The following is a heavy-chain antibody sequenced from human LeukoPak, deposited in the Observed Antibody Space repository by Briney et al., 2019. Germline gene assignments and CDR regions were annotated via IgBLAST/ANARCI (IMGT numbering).Heavy chain of an antibody. D-gene: IGHD2-2*01. Sequence: PSETLSLTCAVSGGSISSSNWWSWVRQAPGKGLEWVSYISSSSSTIYYADSVKGRFTISRDNAKNSLYLQMNSLRAEDTAVYYCARDHCSSTSCYVYGYWGQGTLVTVSS. CDR2: ISSSSSTI. J-gene: IGHJ4*02. CDR1: GGSISSSN. CDR3: ARDHCSSTSCYVYGY. V-gene: IGHV3-48*04.